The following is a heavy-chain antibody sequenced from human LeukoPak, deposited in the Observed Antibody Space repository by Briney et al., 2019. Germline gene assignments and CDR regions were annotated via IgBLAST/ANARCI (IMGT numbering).Heavy chain of an antibody. Sequence: SETLSLTCAVYGGSFSGYYWSWIRQPPGKGLEWIGEINHSGSTNYNPSLKSRVTISVDTSKNQFSLKLSSVTAADTAVYYCARAKASPLSSSWNGDWFDPWGQGTLVTVSS. D-gene: IGHD6-13*01. CDR2: INHSGST. V-gene: IGHV4-34*01. J-gene: IGHJ5*02. CDR1: GGSFSGYY. CDR3: ARAKASPLSSSWNGDWFDP.